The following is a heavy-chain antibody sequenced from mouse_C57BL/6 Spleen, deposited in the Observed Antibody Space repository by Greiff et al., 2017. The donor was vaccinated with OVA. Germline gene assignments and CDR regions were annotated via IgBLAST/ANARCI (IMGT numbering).Heavy chain of an antibody. J-gene: IGHJ3*01. Sequence: VQLQQSGAELVRPGTSVKVSCKASGYAFTNYLIEWVKQRPGQGLEWIGVINPGSGGTNYNEKFKGKATLTADKSSSTAYMQLSSLTSEDSAVYFCARLGWLLGAYWGQGTLVTVSA. V-gene: IGHV1-54*01. CDR2: INPGSGGT. D-gene: IGHD2-3*01. CDR1: GYAFTNYL. CDR3: ARLGWLLGAY.